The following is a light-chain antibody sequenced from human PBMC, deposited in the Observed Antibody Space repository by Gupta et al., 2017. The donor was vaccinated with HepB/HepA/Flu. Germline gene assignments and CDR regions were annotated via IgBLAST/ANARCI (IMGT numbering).Light chain of an antibody. CDR2: LEASVHY. Sequence: QPVLTPSSSASASLGSSVQLTCTLISGHSSYIIAWHQQPPGKAPRYFMQLEASVHYNKGSRVRDRFSGSGSGADRHLTIAQGQADDEDDYDWATGDTNDVVFGGGTKLTVL. CDR3: ATGDTNDVV. CDR1: SGHSSYI. V-gene: IGLV4-60*03. J-gene: IGLJ2*01.